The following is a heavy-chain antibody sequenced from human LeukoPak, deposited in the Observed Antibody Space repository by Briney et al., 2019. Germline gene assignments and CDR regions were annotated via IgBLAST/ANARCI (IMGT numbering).Heavy chain of an antibody. Sequence: ASVKVSCKTSGXTXXXXXXXXXXXXXGXXXXWXGWISXYNGXTNYAXKLQXRXTMTTDTSTSTAYMELRSLRSDXTAVYYCARDGRYNLNYADYWGQGTLVTVSS. CDR2: ISXYNGXT. V-gene: IGHV1-18*01. CDR3: ARDGRYNLNYADY. CDR1: GXTXXXXX. J-gene: IGHJ4*02. D-gene: IGHD1-20*01.